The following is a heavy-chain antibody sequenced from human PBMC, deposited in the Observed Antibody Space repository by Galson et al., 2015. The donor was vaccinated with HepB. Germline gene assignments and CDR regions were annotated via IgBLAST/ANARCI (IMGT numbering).Heavy chain of an antibody. D-gene: IGHD2-21*02. CDR2: ITRPNTTM. Sequence: SLRLSCAASGFTFSDYGMTWVRQAPGKGLEWVSHITRPNTTMSSADSVKGRFTISRDNAKNSLYLQMNSLGDEDTAIYYCTRDPEGDLDFDFWGQGVLVTVSS. CDR3: TRDPEGDLDFDF. V-gene: IGHV3-48*02. CDR1: GFTFSDYG. J-gene: IGHJ4*02.